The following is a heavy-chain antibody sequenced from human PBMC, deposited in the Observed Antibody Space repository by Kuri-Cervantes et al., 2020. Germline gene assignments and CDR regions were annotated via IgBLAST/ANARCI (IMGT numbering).Heavy chain of an antibody. Sequence: GSLRLSCTVSGGSISSHYWSWFRQPPGKGLEYIGYVYYSGSTNYNPSLKSRVTISVDTSRNQFSLKLDSVTAADTAVYYCARANGDYYFDYWGQGTLVTVSS. V-gene: IGHV4-59*11. J-gene: IGHJ4*02. CDR3: ARANGDYYFDY. CDR2: VYYSGST. D-gene: IGHD4-17*01. CDR1: GGSISSHY.